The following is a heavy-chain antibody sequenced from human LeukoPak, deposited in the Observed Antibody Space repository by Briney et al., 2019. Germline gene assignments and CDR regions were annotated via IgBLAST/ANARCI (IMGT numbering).Heavy chain of an antibody. Sequence: ASVKVSCKASGGTFSSYAISWVRQATGQGLEWMGWMNPNSGNTGYAQKFQGRVTKTRNTSISTAYMELSSLRSEDTAVYYCARATMVRGVIWAYYYYYMDVWGKGTTVTISS. CDR1: GGTFSSYA. V-gene: IGHV1-8*02. J-gene: IGHJ6*03. CDR2: MNPNSGNT. CDR3: ARATMVRGVIWAYYYYYMDV. D-gene: IGHD3-10*01.